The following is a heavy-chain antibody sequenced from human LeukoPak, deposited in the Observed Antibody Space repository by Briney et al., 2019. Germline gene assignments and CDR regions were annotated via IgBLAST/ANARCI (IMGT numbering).Heavy chain of an antibody. D-gene: IGHD6-19*01. Sequence: GGSLRLACAASRFIFTDYYMSWIRQSPGKGLEWVAYISSTSSVIHYTDSVRGRFTISRDNAKNSVFLQMDSLRAENTAVYHCARLSGWSYHFDHWGPGILVTVPS. J-gene: IGHJ4*02. V-gene: IGHV3-11*01. CDR3: ARLSGWSYHFDH. CDR1: RFIFTDYY. CDR2: ISSTSSVI.